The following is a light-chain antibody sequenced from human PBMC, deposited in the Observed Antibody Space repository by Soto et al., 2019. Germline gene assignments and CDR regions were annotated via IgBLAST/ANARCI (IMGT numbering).Light chain of an antibody. V-gene: IGKV3-15*01. CDR3: QQYNNWPWWT. J-gene: IGKJ1*01. CDR1: QSVSSN. Sequence: EIVMTQSPATLSVSPGERATLSCRASQSVSSNLAWYQQKPGQAPRLLIYGASTRATGIPARFSGSGSGTEFTLTISSLQSEDFAVYYCQQYNNWPWWTFDQGTKVEIK. CDR2: GAS.